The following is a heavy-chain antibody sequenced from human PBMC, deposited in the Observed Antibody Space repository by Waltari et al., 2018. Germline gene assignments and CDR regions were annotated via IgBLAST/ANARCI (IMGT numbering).Heavy chain of an antibody. D-gene: IGHD6-6*01. CDR1: GGSISSSSYY. J-gene: IGHJ5*02. CDR3: ARQVAAFLNWFDP. Sequence: QLQLQESGPGLVKPSETLSLTCTVPGGSISSSSYYWGWIRQPPGKGLEWIGSIYYSGSTYYNPSLKSRVTISVDTSKNQFSLKLSSVTAADTAVYYCARQVAAFLNWFDPWGQGTLVTVSS. V-gene: IGHV4-39*01. CDR2: IYYSGST.